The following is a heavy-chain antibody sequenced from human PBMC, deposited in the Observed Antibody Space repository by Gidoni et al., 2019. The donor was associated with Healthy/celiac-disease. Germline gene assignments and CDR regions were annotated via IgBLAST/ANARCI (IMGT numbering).Heavy chain of an antibody. J-gene: IGHJ3*02. CDR1: GYTFTDYY. CDR2: VDPEDGET. V-gene: IGHV1-69-2*01. Sequence: EVQLVQSGAEEKKPGATVKISCKVSGYTFTDYYMHWVQQAPGKGLEWMGLVDPEDGETIYAEKFQGRVTITADTSTDTAYMELSSLISEDTAVYYCATHSKYSGSFQGVDAFDIWGQGTMVTVSS. CDR3: ATHSKYSGSFQGVDAFDI. D-gene: IGHD1-26*01.